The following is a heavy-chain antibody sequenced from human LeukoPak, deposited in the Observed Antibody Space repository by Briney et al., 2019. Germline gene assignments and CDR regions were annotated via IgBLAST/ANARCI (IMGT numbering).Heavy chain of an antibody. CDR3: AKDLEVSSLYYYYYGMDV. V-gene: IGHV3-30*02. Sequence: GGSLRLSCAASGFTFSSYGMHWVRQAPGKGLEWVAVIRYDGSNKYYADSVKGRFTISRDNSKNTLYLQMNSLRAEDTAVYYCAKDLEVSSLYYYYYGMDVWGQGTTVTVSS. CDR2: IRYDGSNK. J-gene: IGHJ6*02. CDR1: GFTFSSYG. D-gene: IGHD2/OR15-2a*01.